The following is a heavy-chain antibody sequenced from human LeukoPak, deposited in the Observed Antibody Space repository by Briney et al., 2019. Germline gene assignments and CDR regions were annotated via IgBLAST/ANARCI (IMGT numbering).Heavy chain of an antibody. CDR3: ARGGTDVYYNFDY. J-gene: IGHJ4*02. D-gene: IGHD3-22*01. Sequence: ASVKVSCKASGYTFTSYGISGVRQAPGQGLEYMGWISAYNGNTDYAQKLQGRVTMTTDTSKGTAYMALRSMSCDDTAVYYCARGGTDVYYNFDYWGQGTLVTVSS. CDR1: GYTFTSYG. CDR2: ISAYNGNT. V-gene: IGHV1-18*01.